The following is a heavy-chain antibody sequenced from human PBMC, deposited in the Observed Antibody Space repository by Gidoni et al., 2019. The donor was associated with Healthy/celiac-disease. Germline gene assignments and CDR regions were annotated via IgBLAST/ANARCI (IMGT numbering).Heavy chain of an antibody. V-gene: IGHV1-24*01. CDR2: FDPEDGET. J-gene: IGHJ3*02. Sequence: VQLVQSGAEVKKPGASVKVSCKVSGYTLTELSMHWVRQAPGKGLEWMGGFDPEDGETIYAQKFQGRVTMTEDTSTDTAYMELSSLRSEDTAVYYCATRGDVGATTLDAFDIWGQGTMVTVSS. D-gene: IGHD1-26*01. CDR1: GYTLTELS. CDR3: ATRGDVGATTLDAFDI.